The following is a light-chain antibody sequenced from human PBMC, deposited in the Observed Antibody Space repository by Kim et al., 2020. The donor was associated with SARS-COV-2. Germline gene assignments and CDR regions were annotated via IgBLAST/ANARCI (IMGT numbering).Light chain of an antibody. CDR2: GAS. CDR3: EQYGSSPLT. J-gene: IGKJ4*01. V-gene: IGKV3-20*01. Sequence: EIVLTQPPGTLSLSPGERATLSCRASPSVSSSYLAWYQQKPGQAPRLLIYGASSRATGIPDRFSGSGSGTDFTLTISRLEPEDVAVYYCEQYGSSPLTFGGGTKVYIK. CDR1: PSVSSSY.